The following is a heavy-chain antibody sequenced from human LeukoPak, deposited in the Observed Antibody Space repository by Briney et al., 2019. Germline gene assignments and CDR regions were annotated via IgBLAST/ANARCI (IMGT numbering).Heavy chain of an antibody. Sequence: SVKVSCKASGGTFSSYAISWVRQAPGQGLEWMGGIIPIFGTANYAQKFQGRVTITAVESTSTAYMELSSLRSEDTAVYYCARDLKEYCGGDCYSGGGDYWGQGTLVTVSS. CDR3: ARDLKEYCGGDCYSGGGDY. CDR2: IIPIFGTA. D-gene: IGHD2-21*01. J-gene: IGHJ4*02. CDR1: GGTFSSYA. V-gene: IGHV1-69*13.